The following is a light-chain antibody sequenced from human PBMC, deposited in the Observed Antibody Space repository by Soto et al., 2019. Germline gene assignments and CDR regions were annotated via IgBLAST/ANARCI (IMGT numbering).Light chain of an antibody. V-gene: IGKV3-20*01. CDR3: QQFGDSPPVT. CDR1: QSVSSSY. J-gene: IGKJ4*01. CDR2: GAS. Sequence: EIVLTQSPGTLSLSPGERATLSCRASQSVSSSYLAWYQQQPGQAPRLLLYGASSRATGLPDRFSGSGSGTDFTLTSSRLEPEDFAVYYCQQFGDSPPVTFGGGTKVEI.